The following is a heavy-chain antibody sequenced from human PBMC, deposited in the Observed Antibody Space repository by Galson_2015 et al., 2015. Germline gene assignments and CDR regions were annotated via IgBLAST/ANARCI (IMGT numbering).Heavy chain of an antibody. D-gene: IGHD2-15*01. Sequence: SLRLSCAARGFTFSSCGMHWVRQAPGKGLEWVALISDEGSIKEYAASVKGRFTISRDNSKNTLSLQMNSLRAEDAAIYYCAKDNEGYCSDGHCYSYYYYGMDVWGQGTTVTVSS. J-gene: IGHJ6*02. V-gene: IGHV3-30*18. CDR3: AKDNEGYCSDGHCYSYYYYGMDV. CDR2: ISDEGSIK. CDR1: GFTFSSCG.